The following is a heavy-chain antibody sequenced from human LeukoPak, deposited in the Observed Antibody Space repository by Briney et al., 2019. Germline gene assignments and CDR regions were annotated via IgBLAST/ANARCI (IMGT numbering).Heavy chain of an antibody. CDR3: ARDRNLDS. CDR2: ISYDGSNK. J-gene: IGHJ4*02. CDR1: GFTFNRYA. V-gene: IGHV3-30-3*01. Sequence: GVSLRLSCAASGFTFNRYAIHWVRQAPGKGLEWVAFISYDGSNKYFADSVKGRFTISRDNSKNTVYLQMDSLRAEDTAVYYCARDRNLDSWGQGTLVTVSS.